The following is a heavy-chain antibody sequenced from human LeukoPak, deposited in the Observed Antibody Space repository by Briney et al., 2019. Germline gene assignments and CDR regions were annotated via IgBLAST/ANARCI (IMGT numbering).Heavy chain of an antibody. Sequence: GESLKISCKGSGYSFTSYWIGWVRQMPGKGLEWMGIIYPGDSDTRYSPSFQGQVTISADKSISTTYLQWSSLKASDTAMYYCARGRLPIATAIDYWGQGTLVTVSS. CDR1: GYSFTSYW. D-gene: IGHD6-13*01. V-gene: IGHV5-51*01. J-gene: IGHJ4*02. CDR3: ARGRLPIATAIDY. CDR2: IYPGDSDT.